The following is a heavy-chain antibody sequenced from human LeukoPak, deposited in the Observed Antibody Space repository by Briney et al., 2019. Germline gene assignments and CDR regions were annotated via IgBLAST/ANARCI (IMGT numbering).Heavy chain of an antibody. CDR2: IYYSGST. Sequence: AWVRQSPEKGLEWIGSIYYSGSTYYNPSLKSRVTISVDTSKNQFSLKLSSVTAADTAVYYCARRLLYPPRFDYWGQGTLVTVSS. V-gene: IGHV4-39*01. J-gene: IGHJ4*02. D-gene: IGHD3-3*01. CDR3: ARRLLYPPRFDY.